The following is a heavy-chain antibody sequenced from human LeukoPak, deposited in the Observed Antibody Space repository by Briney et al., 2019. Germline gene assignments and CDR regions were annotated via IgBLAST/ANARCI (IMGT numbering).Heavy chain of an antibody. V-gene: IGHV3-53*01. CDR1: GFTVSSNY. CDR3: ARATYYYDSSGYHQYFDY. D-gene: IGHD3-22*01. CDR2: IYSGSST. J-gene: IGHJ4*02. Sequence: PGGSLRLSCAASGFTVSSNYMSWVRQAPGKGLEWVSVIYSGSSTYYADSVKGRFTISRDNSKNTLYLQMNSLRAEDTAVYYCARATYYYDSSGYHQYFDYWGQGTLVTVSS.